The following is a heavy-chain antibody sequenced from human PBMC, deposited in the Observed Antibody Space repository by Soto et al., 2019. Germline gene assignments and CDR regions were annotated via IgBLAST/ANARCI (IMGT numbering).Heavy chain of an antibody. CDR1: GFPFSSYA. Sequence: QAQLVESGGGVVQPGRSLRLSCAVSGFPFSSYAMHWVRQAPGKGLDWVAFISYDGSSYFYADSVRGRFTISRDNSKNILYLRMNSLRAEDAAVYYCATEMSDFDYWGQGTLVTVSS. CDR3: ATEMSDFDY. J-gene: IGHJ4*02. V-gene: IGHV3-30-3*01. CDR2: ISYDGSSY. D-gene: IGHD3-3*01.